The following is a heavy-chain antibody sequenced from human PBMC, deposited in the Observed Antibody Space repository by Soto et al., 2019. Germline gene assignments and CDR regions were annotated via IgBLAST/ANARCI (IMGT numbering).Heavy chain of an antibody. D-gene: IGHD2-21*01. CDR2: IIPMLGVR. CDR3: TIGSWSGEVFDI. CDR1: GGTFSTYS. V-gene: IGHV1-69*02. Sequence: QVQLVQSGAEVKKPGSSVKVSCKDSGGTFSTYSMFWVRQAPGQGLEWMGRIIPMLGVRNYAQRFQDRVTIIADKATATVHMELSSLRSEDTALYYCTIGSWSGEVFDIGGQGTMVTVSS. J-gene: IGHJ3*02.